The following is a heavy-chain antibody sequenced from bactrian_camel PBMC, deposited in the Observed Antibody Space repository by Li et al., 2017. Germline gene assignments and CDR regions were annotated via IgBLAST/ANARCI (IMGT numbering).Heavy chain of an antibody. CDR2: ISTDGST. CDR1: GFTFVGSD. Sequence: VQLVESGGGSVQAGGSLRLSCTAPGFTFVGSDMGWYRQAPGNECELVSTISTDGSTYYADSVKGRFTISQDNAKSTVYLQMSDLKPEDTAVYYCATYETAIQAVGWRTGYNLRVRDGGQGTQVTVS. J-gene: IGHJ4*01. D-gene: IGHD1*01. V-gene: IGHV3S55*01. CDR3: ATYETAIQAVGWRTGYNLRVRD.